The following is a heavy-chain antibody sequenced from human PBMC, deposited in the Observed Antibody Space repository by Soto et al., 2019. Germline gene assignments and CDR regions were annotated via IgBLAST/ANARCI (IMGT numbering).Heavy chain of an antibody. Sequence: QVQLQESDPGLVKPSQTLSLTCTVSGGSISSGGYYWSWIRQHPGKGLEWIGYIYYSGSTYYNPSLKSRVTIPVXTXQNQFSLKLSSVTAADTAVYYCARSGYSYGPNPLLYWGQGTLVTVSS. V-gene: IGHV4-31*03. D-gene: IGHD5-18*01. CDR1: GGSISSGGYY. J-gene: IGHJ4*02. CDR2: IYYSGST. CDR3: ARSGYSYGPNPLLY.